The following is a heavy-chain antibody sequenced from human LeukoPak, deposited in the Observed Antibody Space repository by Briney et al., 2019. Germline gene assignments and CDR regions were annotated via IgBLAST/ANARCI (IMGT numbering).Heavy chain of an antibody. CDR3: ARNYYATGTYYYYYYYYMDV. CDR1: GASVSNYY. V-gene: IGHV4-59*02. D-gene: IGHD3-10*01. Sequence: SETLSLTCTVSGASVSNYYWSWIRQPPGKGLEWIGYIYYRGSTNYNPSLESRVTISIDTSQNQFSLKLSSVTAADTAVYYCARNYYATGTYYYYYYYYMDVWGKGTTVTVSS. CDR2: IYYRGST. J-gene: IGHJ6*03.